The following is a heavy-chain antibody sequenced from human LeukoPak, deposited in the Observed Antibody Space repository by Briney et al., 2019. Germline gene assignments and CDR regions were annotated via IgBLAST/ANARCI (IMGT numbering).Heavy chain of an antibody. CDR2: INPNSGGT. J-gene: IGHJ6*03. Sequence: ASVKVSCKASGYTFTGYYMHWVRQAPGQGLEWMGWINPNSGGTNYAQKFQGRVTMTRDTSISTAYMELSRLRSDDTAVYYCARDQTGQPRYYYYYMDVWGKGTTVTVSS. CDR1: GYTFTGYY. V-gene: IGHV1-2*02. D-gene: IGHD1-14*01. CDR3: ARDQTGQPRYYYYYMDV.